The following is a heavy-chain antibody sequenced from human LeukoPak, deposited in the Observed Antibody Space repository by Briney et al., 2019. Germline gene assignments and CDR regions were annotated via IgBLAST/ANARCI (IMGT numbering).Heavy chain of an antibody. J-gene: IGHJ4*02. Sequence: PGGSLRLSCAASGFTFSSYWMSWVRQAPGKGLEWVANIKQDGSEKYCVDSVKGRFTISRDNAKNSLYLQMNSLRAEDTAVYYCARSSGVWSGYYSFDYWGQGTLVTVSS. CDR1: GFTFSSYW. CDR2: IKQDGSEK. CDR3: ARSSGVWSGYYSFDY. V-gene: IGHV3-7*01. D-gene: IGHD3-3*01.